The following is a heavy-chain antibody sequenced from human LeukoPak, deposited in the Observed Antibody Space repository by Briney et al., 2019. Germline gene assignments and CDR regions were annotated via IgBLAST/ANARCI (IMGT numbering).Heavy chain of an antibody. V-gene: IGHV4-39*07. CDR1: GGSISSSSYY. Sequence: SETLSLTCTVSGGSISSSSYYWGWIRQPPGKGLEWIGSIDYSGGTYSSPSLRSRVTLSVDTSKNQFSLNLISVTAADTAVYYCARGPSITIFGVVMYTWFDPWGQGTPVSVSS. CDR2: IDYSGGT. CDR3: ARGPSITIFGVVMYTWFDP. J-gene: IGHJ5*02. D-gene: IGHD3-3*01.